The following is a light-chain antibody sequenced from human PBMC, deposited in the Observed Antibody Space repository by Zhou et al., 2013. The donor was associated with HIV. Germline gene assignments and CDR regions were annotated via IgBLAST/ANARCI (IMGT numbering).Light chain of an antibody. V-gene: IGKV1-5*03. CDR3: QQCNSPWT. CDR2: KAS. J-gene: IGKJ1*01. Sequence: DIQMTQSPSTLSASVGDRVTITCRASQSISSWLAWYQQKPGKAPHLLIYKASSLESGVPSRFSGSGSGTEFILTISSLQPDDFATYYCQQCNSPWTFGQGTKVE. CDR1: QSISSW.